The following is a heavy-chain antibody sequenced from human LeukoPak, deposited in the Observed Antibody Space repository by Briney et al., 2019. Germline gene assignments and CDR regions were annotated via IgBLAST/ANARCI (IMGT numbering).Heavy chain of an antibody. CDR1: GFTFSGSA. Sequence: GGSLRLSCAASGFTFSGSAMHWVRQASGKGLEWVGRIRSKANSYATAYAASVKGRFTISRDDSKNTAYLQMNSLKTEDTAVYYCTSITIFGVVIPDDAFDIWGQGTMVTVSS. CDR3: TSITIFGVVIPDDAFDI. CDR2: IRSKANSYAT. D-gene: IGHD3-3*01. V-gene: IGHV3-73*01. J-gene: IGHJ3*02.